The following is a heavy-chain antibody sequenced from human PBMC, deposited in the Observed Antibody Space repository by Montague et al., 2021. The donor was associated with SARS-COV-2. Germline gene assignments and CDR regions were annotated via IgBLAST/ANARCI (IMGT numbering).Heavy chain of an antibody. V-gene: IGHV4-34*01. Sequence: SETLSLTCAVYGGPFNPYFWTWIRQTPGKGLEWIGEISHYGSTNYNPSFKSRVTIPVDTSKNQFSLKLSSVTAADTAVYYCARGFDYWGQGTLVTVSS. CDR2: ISHYGST. CDR3: ARGFDY. J-gene: IGHJ4*02. CDR1: GGPFNPYF.